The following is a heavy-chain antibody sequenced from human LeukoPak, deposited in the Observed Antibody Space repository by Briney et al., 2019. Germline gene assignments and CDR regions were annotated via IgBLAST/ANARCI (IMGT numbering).Heavy chain of an antibody. V-gene: IGHV3-7*01. D-gene: IGHD3-22*01. CDR2: IKEDGSEK. J-gene: IGHJ6*02. CDR3: ARALYESSAGYYYYGMDV. Sequence: PGGSLRLSCIASGFTFSNYGMHWVRQAPGKGLEWVANIKEDGSEKYYVDSVKGRFTISRDNAKNSLYLQMNSLRAEGTAVYYCARALYESSAGYYYYGMDVWGQGTTVTVSS. CDR1: GFTFSNYG.